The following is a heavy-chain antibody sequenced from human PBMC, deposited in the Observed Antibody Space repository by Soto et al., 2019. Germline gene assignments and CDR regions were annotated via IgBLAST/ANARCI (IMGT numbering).Heavy chain of an antibody. J-gene: IGHJ4*02. CDR2: IVVGSGNT. D-gene: IGHD6-19*01. CDR3: AAVEGIAVAGTVSFDY. Sequence: SVKVCCKASGFTFTSSAVQWVRQARGQRLEWIGWIVVGSGNTNYAQKFQERVTITRDMSTSTAYMELSSLRSEDTAVYYCAAVEGIAVAGTVSFDYWGQGTLVTVSS. CDR1: GFTFTSSA. V-gene: IGHV1-58*01.